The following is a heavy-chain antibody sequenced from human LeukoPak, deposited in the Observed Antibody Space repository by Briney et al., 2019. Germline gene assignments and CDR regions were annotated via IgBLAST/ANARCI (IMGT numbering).Heavy chain of an antibody. V-gene: IGHV1-8*01. J-gene: IGHJ4*02. CDR3: ARSRIAARPFLGY. D-gene: IGHD6-6*01. CDR1: GYTFTSYD. Sequence: ASVKVSCKASGYTFTSYDINWVRQATGQGLEWMGWMNPNSGNTGYAQKFQGRVTMTRNTSISTAYMELSSLRSEDTAVYYCARSRIAARPFLGYWGQGTLVTVSS. CDR2: MNPNSGNT.